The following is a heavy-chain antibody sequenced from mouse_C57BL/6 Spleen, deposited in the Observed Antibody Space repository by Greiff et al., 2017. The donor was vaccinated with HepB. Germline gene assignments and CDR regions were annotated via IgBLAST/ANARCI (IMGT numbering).Heavy chain of an antibody. CDR2: INPYNGGT. CDR3: ARTVVAPYWYFDV. D-gene: IGHD1-1*01. V-gene: IGHV1-19*01. J-gene: IGHJ1*03. CDR1: GYTFTDYY. Sequence: VQLQQSGPVLVKPGASVKMSCKASGYTFTDYYMNWVKQSHGKSLEWIGVINPYNGGTSYNQKFKGKATLTVDKSSSTAYMELNILTSEDSAVYYCARTVVAPYWYFDVWGTGTTVTVSS.